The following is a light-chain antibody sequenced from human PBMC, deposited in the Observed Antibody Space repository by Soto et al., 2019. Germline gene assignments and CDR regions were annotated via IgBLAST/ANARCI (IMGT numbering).Light chain of an antibody. V-gene: IGLV2-11*01. CDR1: SSDFGTYNS. CDR3: CSYAGTYSVV. J-gene: IGLJ2*01. Sequence: QSVLTQPRSVSGSPGQSVTISCTGTSSDFGTYNSVSWYQQHPGKAPKLMIHDVSRRPSGVPDRFSGSKSGNTASLTISGLQAEDEADYYCCSYAGTYSVVFGGGTKLTVL. CDR2: DVS.